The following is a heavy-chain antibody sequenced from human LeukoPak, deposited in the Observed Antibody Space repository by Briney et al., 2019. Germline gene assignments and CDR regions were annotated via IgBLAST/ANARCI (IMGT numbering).Heavy chain of an antibody. V-gene: IGHV4-38-2*02. CDR1: GYSISSGYY. D-gene: IGHD3-3*01. CDR3: ARDGGLLYYDFWSGYTFDY. J-gene: IGHJ4*02. Sequence: PSETLSLTCTVSGYSISSGYYWGWIRQPPGKGLEWIGSIYHSGRTYYNPSLKSRVTISVDTSKNQFSLKLSSVTAADTAVYYCARDGGLLYYDFWSGYTFDYWGQGTLVTVSS. CDR2: IYHSGRT.